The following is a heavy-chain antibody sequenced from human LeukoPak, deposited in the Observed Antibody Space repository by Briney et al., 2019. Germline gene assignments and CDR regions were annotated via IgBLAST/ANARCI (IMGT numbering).Heavy chain of an antibody. CDR3: ARGLVGRSSSWPVDY. V-gene: IGHV3-48*04. J-gene: IGHJ4*02. Sequence: GGSLRLSCAASGFTFSSYSMNWVRQAPGKGLEWVSYISSSSSTIYYADSVKGRFTISRDNAKNSLYLQMNSLRAEDTAVYYCARGLVGRSSSWPVDYWGQGTLVTVSS. D-gene: IGHD6-13*01. CDR2: ISSSSSTI. CDR1: GFTFSSYS.